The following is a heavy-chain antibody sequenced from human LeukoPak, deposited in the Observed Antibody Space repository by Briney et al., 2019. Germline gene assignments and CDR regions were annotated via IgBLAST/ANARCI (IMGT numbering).Heavy chain of an antibody. Sequence: SETLSLTCAVSAYPISSGHYWGWIRQPPGKGLEWIGSMYHSGSTYFNPSLKSRVTISVDTPKNQFSLTLSSVTAADTAVYFCARVSGSGTALDAFDIWGQGTMVIASS. CDR3: ARVSGSGTALDAFDI. V-gene: IGHV4-38-2*01. CDR2: MYHSGST. D-gene: IGHD1-1*01. CDR1: AYPISSGHY. J-gene: IGHJ3*02.